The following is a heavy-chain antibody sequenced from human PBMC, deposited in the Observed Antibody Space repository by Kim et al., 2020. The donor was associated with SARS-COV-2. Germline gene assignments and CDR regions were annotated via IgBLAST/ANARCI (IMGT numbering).Heavy chain of an antibody. Sequence: SETLSLTCAVSGDSMTSGDWWTWVRQPPGKGLEWIGEIFNGDSINYNPSLQSRVTLSIDTSKNHFYLRLTSVTAADTAVYYCAKFLTATGSFDTWGPGTLLTVS. CDR2: IFNGDSI. CDR3: AKFLTATGSFDT. CDR1: GDSMTSGDW. D-gene: IGHD3-9*01. V-gene: IGHV4-4*02. J-gene: IGHJ4*02.